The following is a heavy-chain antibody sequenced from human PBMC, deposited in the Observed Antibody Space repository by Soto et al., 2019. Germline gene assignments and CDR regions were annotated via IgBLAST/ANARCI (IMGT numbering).Heavy chain of an antibody. CDR1: GVSVTSDYSC. CDR3: ARGPSGDKVHY. CDR2: IFDSGTT. J-gene: IGHJ4*02. D-gene: IGHD7-27*01. V-gene: IGHV4-30-4*01. Sequence: SETLSLTCTVSGVSVTSDYSCWSWIRQPPGEGLEWIGHIFDSGTTYTNPSLRSQVAISLDTSKNHFSLTLSSVTAADTAVYYCARGPSGDKVHYWGQGALVTVSS.